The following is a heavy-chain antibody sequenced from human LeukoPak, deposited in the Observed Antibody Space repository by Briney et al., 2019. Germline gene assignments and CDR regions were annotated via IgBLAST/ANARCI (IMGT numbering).Heavy chain of an antibody. D-gene: IGHD3-3*01. CDR2: FYYSGTT. Sequence: SETLSLTCTVSGGSIGGSSYYLGWIRQPPGKGLEWIGGFYYSGTTYYNPSLESRVTISVDTSKNQFSLKLSSVTAADTAVYYCAFWSGYYSGSGEYNWGQGTLVTVSS. CDR1: GGSIGGSSYY. J-gene: IGHJ4*02. V-gene: IGHV4-39*07. CDR3: AFWSGYYSGSGEYN.